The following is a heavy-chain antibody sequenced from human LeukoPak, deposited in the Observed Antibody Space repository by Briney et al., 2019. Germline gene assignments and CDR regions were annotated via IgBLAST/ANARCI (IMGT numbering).Heavy chain of an antibody. Sequence: GGSLRLSCAASGFTFSGYSMNWVRQAPGKGLEWVSYISSGSSAIYYADSVRGRFTISRDNAKNSLYLQMNSLRAEDTAVYYCARETKYQLLLRVSFYMDAWGKGTTVTVSS. J-gene: IGHJ6*03. D-gene: IGHD2-2*01. CDR1: GFTFSGYS. CDR2: ISSGSSAI. V-gene: IGHV3-48*04. CDR3: ARETKYQLLLRVSFYMDA.